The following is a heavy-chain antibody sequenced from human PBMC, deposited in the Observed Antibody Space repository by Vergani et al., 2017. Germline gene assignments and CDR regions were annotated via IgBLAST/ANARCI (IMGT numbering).Heavy chain of an antibody. J-gene: IGHJ4*02. CDR1: GFTFGDYA. V-gene: IGHV3-49*04. Sequence: EVQLVESGGGLVQPGRSLRLSYTASGFTFGDYAMSWVRQAPGKGLEWVGFIRSKAYGGTTEYAASVKGRFTISRDDSKSIAYLQMNSLKTEDTAVYYCTRGGTLTIFGVAYWGQGTLVTVSS. D-gene: IGHD3-3*01. CDR2: IRSKAYGGTT. CDR3: TRGGTLTIFGVAY.